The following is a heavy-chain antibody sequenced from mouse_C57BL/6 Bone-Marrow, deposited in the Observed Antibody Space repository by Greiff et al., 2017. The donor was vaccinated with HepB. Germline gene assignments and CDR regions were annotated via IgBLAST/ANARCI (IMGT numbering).Heavy chain of an antibody. CDR2: INYDGSST. D-gene: IGHD1-1*01. J-gene: IGHJ1*03. CDR1: GFTFSDYY. CDR3: AIDSSYWYFDV. Sequence: EVMLVESEGGLVQPGSSMKLSCTASGFTFSDYYMAWVRQVPEKGLEWVANINYDGSSTYYLDSLKSRFIISRDNAKNILYLQMSSLKSEDTATYYCAIDSSYWYFDVWGTGTPVTVSS. V-gene: IGHV5-16*01.